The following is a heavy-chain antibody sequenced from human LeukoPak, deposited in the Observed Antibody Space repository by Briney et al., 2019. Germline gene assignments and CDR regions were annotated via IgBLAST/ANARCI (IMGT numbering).Heavy chain of an antibody. CDR2: ISSSSTI. V-gene: IGHV3-48*02. CDR1: GFSFSSYK. CDR3: ARDGRFDY. J-gene: IGHJ4*02. Sequence: GGSLRLSCAASGFSFSSYKMNWVRQAPGKGLEWVPYISSSSTIYYADSVKGRFTISRDNAKNSLYLQMNSLRDEDTAVYYCARDGRFDYWGQGTLVTVSS.